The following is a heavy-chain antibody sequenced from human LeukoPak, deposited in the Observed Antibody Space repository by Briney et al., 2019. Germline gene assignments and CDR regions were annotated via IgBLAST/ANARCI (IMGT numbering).Heavy chain of an antibody. J-gene: IGHJ4*02. CDR3: ARDRTSTWYGGIDY. V-gene: IGHV1-2*02. D-gene: IGHD6-13*01. CDR1: GYTFDVYY. CDR2: INSNSGDT. Sequence: ASVKVSCTASGYTFDVYYIHWVRQAPGQGLEWMGCINSNSGDTNHAQKFQGRVTMTRDTSITTAYMELSSLRFDDTAVYYCARDRTSTWYGGIDYWGQGTLVTVSS.